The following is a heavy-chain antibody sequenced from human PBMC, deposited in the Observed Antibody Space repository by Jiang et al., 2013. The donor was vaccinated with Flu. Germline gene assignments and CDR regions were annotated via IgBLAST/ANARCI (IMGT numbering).Heavy chain of an antibody. CDR3: ARRGYTSDWSSSFNSGMDV. V-gene: IGHV7-4-1*02. Sequence: QSGSELKKPGASVKVSCKTSGYTFTNYAMNWVRQAPGQGLEWMGWITTNFGNPTYAEGFRGRFVFSLDTSVSTAYLQITSLKAEDTAVYYCARRGYTSDWSSSFNSGMDVWGQGT. J-gene: IGHJ6*02. CDR2: ITTNFGNP. CDR1: GYTFTNYA. D-gene: IGHD6-19*01.